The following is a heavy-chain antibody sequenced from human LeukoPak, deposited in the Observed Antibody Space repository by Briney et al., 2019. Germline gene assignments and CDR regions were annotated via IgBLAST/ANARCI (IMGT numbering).Heavy chain of an antibody. D-gene: IGHD6-6*01. CDR3: AKGGPFSTSSQKYFDP. Sequence: GGSLRLSCVASGFSFSIYGMTWVRQAPGKGLEWVSSIDGSGGEIHYADSVKGRFTISGDNSKNTVYLQMNSLRDEDTAVFYCAKGGPFSTSSQKYFDPWGRGSLVIVS. J-gene: IGHJ5*02. CDR1: GFSFSIYG. V-gene: IGHV3-23*01. CDR2: IDGSGGEI.